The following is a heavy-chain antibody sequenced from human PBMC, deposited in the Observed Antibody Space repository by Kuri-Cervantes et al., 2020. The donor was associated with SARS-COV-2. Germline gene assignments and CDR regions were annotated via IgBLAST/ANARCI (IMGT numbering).Heavy chain of an antibody. CDR1: GFTVSSNY. D-gene: IGHD3-10*01. CDR2: ISSGGTYT. Sequence: GESLKISCAASGFTVSSNYMIWVRQAPGKGLEWVSSISSGGTYTHYADSVKGRFTISRDNAKNSLYLQLNSLRAEDTAVYYCARDRYYSSGSQLDYWGQGTLVTVSS. CDR3: ARDRYYSSGSQLDY. V-gene: IGHV3-21*01. J-gene: IGHJ4*02.